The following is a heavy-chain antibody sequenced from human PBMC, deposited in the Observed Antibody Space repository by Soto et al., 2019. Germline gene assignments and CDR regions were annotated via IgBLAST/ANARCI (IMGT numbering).Heavy chain of an antibody. CDR1: GFMFSSHG. V-gene: IGHV3-33*01. CDR3: GPDTLDY. J-gene: IGHJ4*02. Sequence: QVHLVESGGGVVQPGRSLRLSCAASGFMFSSHGMHWIRQAPGKGLEWVAVIWYDGSNKYYADSVKGRFTISRDNSKNTLYLKMSSLRVEETAVYYCGPDTLDYWGQGTLVTVSS. CDR2: IWYDGSNK.